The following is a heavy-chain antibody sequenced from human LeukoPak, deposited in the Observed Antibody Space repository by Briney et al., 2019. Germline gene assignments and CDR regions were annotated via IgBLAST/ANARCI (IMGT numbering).Heavy chain of an antibody. CDR1: GFTVSSDY. CDR2: IYSGGTT. J-gene: IGHJ4*02. Sequence: GGSLRLSCAASGFTVSSDYMNWVRQAPGKGLEWVSIIYSGGTTYYGDSVKGRFTISRDTLKNTLYLQMNSLRAEDTAVYYCARGRPYDYVWGSYLPFDYWGQGTLVTVSS. CDR3: ARGRPYDYVWGSYLPFDY. D-gene: IGHD3-16*02. V-gene: IGHV3-53*01.